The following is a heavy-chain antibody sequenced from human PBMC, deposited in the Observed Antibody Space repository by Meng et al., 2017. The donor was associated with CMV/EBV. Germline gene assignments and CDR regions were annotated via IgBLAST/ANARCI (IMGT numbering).Heavy chain of an antibody. J-gene: IGHJ4*02. CDR3: VRGGGGGYNQIDY. CDR2: VSGDGDNE. CDR1: GFTFSAYG. D-gene: IGHD5-24*01. Sequence: ASGFTFSAYGMQWTRQAPGRGLGSLAVVSGDGDNEYYADSARGRFTIYRDNSENTLYLQMNNLRVEDTAVYYCVRGGGGGYNQIDYWGQGTLVTVSS. V-gene: IGHV3-30*03.